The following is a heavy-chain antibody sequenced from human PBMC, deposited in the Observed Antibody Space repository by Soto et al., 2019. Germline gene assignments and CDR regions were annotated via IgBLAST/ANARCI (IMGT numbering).Heavy chain of an antibody. V-gene: IGHV3-23*01. CDR2: ISGSGGST. Sequence: PGGSLRLSCAASGFTFSSYAMSWVRQAPGKGLEWVSAISGSGGSTYYADSVKGRFTISRDNSKNTLYLQMNSLRAEDTAVYYCARSPGAVIPNYYYYYGMDVWGQGTTVTVSS. D-gene: IGHD3-22*01. CDR1: GFTFSSYA. J-gene: IGHJ6*02. CDR3: ARSPGAVIPNYYYYYGMDV.